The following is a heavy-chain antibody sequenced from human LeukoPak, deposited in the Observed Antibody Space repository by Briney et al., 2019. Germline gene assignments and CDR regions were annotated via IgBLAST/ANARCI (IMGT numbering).Heavy chain of an antibody. J-gene: IGHJ4*02. D-gene: IGHD3-22*01. CDR2: INHSGSA. CDR1: GGPFSGYY. CDR3: ARARGNYYDSSGYYSAFDY. Sequence: SETLSLTCAVYGGPFSGYYWSWIRQPPGKGLEWIGEINHSGSANYNPSLKSRVTISVDMSKNQFSLKLSSVTAADTAVYYCARARGNYYDSSGYYSAFDYWGQGTLVTVSS. V-gene: IGHV4-34*01.